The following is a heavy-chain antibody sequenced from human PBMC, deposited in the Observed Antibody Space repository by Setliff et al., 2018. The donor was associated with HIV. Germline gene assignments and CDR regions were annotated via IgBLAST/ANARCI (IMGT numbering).Heavy chain of an antibody. CDR3: GHQSDVTAVVDY. CDR2: VFYRGTV. CDR1: GFSVNNGYY. V-gene: IGHV4-31*03. D-gene: IGHD2-21*02. J-gene: IGHJ4*02. Sequence: SETLSLTCSVSGFSVNNGYYWTWIRQRPGQGLEWLGYVFYRGTVSYNPSLKSRLTIVVDKPTNKVSLKLTSVTAADTGTYYCGHQSDVTAVVDYWGQGTQVTVSS.